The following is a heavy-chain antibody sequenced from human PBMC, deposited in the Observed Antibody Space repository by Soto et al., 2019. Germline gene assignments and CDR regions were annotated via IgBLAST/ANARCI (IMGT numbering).Heavy chain of an antibody. D-gene: IGHD2-15*01. CDR2: IYYSGST. Sequence: SETLSLTCTVSGGSISSGDYYWSWIRQPPGKGLEWIGYIYYSGSTYYNPSLKSRVTISVDTSKNQFSLKLSSVTAADTAVYYCARDRGVGYCSGGSCADYYYYGMDVWGQGTTVTVSS. J-gene: IGHJ6*02. V-gene: IGHV4-30-4*01. CDR1: GGSISSGDYY. CDR3: ARDRGVGYCSGGSCADYYYYGMDV.